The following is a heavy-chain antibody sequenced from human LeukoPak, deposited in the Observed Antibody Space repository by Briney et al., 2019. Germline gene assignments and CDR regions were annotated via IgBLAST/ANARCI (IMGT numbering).Heavy chain of an antibody. Sequence: PSETLSLTCAVYGGSFSGYYWSWIRQPPGKGLEWIGEINHSGSTNYNPSLKSRVTISVDTSKNQFSLKLSSVTAADTAVYYCARFFKLGRRWRDYYYYMDVWGKGTTVTVSS. CDR2: INHSGST. CDR3: ARFFKLGRRWRDYYYYMDV. V-gene: IGHV4-34*01. J-gene: IGHJ6*03. CDR1: GGSFSGYY. D-gene: IGHD3-3*01.